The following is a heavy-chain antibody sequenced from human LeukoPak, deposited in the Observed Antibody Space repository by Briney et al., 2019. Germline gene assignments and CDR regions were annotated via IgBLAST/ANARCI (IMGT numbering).Heavy chain of an antibody. D-gene: IGHD1-26*01. CDR3: SRGEGIVGATTLAY. J-gene: IGHJ4*02. V-gene: IGHV1-18*01. CDR2: ISAYNGNT. Sequence: ASVKDSCMACGYTLTSYGFSWVRQAPGQGLEWMGCISAYNGNTYNVQKLQGRVTMTTDTSTSTAYMEQRSLRSDGAAVYYCSRGEGIVGATTLAYWGQGTLVTVSS. CDR1: GYTLTSYG.